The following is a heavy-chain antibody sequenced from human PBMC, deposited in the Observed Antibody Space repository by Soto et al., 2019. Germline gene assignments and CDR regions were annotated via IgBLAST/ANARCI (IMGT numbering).Heavy chain of an antibody. CDR1: GFTFSSYA. Sequence: GGSLRLSCAASGFTFSSYAMSWVRQAPGKGLEWVSVISGSGGRKYYADSVKGRFTISRDNSKNTLYLQMNSLRAEDTAVYYCAKAHSSCVEEYFDYWGQGTLVTVSS. D-gene: IGHD2-15*01. V-gene: IGHV3-23*01. J-gene: IGHJ4*02. CDR2: ISGSGGRK. CDR3: AKAHSSCVEEYFDY.